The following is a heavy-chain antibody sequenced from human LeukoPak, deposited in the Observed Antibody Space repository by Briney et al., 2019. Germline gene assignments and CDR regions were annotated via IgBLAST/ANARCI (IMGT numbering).Heavy chain of an antibody. CDR1: GGSISSSNW. D-gene: IGHD3-9*01. CDR2: IYHSGST. V-gene: IGHV4-4*02. J-gene: IGHJ4*02. CDR3: ARVYYDILTGYYHFDY. Sequence: SETLSLTCAVSGGSISSSNWWSWVRQPPGKGLEWIGEIYHSGSTNYNPSLKSRVTISVDTSKNQFSLKLSSVTAADTAVYYCARVYYDILTGYYHFDYWGQGTLVTVSS.